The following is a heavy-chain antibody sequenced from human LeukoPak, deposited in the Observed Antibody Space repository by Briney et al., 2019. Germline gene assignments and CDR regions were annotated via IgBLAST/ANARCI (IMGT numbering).Heavy chain of an antibody. CDR3: ARDGDITIFGVVDY. V-gene: IGHV3-53*01. J-gene: IGHJ4*02. D-gene: IGHD3-3*01. CDR1: GFTFSRHG. CDR2: IYSGGST. Sequence: GGSLRLSCAPSGFTFSRHGMHWVRQAPGKGLEWVSVIYSGGSTYYADSVKGRFTISRDNSKNTLYLQMNSLRAEDTAVYHCARDGDITIFGVVDYWGQGTLVTVSS.